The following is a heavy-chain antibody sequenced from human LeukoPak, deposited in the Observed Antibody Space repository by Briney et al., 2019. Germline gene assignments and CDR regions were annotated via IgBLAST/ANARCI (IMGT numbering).Heavy chain of an antibody. CDR3: ARDTRATSGLNWFDP. V-gene: IGHV4-4*02. J-gene: IGHJ5*02. Sequence: PSETLSLTCAVSGGSISSSNWWSWVRQPPGKGLEWIGEIYHSGSTNYNPSLKSRVTISVDTSKNQFSLNLSSVTAADTAVYYCARDTRATSGLNWFDPWGQGTLVTVSS. CDR2: IYHSGST. CDR1: GGSISSSNW. D-gene: IGHD6-13*01.